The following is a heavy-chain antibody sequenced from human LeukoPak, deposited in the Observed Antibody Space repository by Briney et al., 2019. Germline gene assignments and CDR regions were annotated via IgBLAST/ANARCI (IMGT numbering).Heavy chain of an antibody. J-gene: IGHJ4*02. D-gene: IGHD2/OR15-2a*01. CDR2: IYYSGDT. CDR1: GGSISNRFYY. CDR3: AGHHPRNTVDF. Sequence: SETLSLTCSVSGGSISNRFYYWDWIRQPPGKGLEWLGSIYYSGDTYYNPSLTSRVTIFADTSKNQISLKLSSVTAADTAVYYCAGHHPRNTVDFWGQGTLVTVSS. V-gene: IGHV4-39*01.